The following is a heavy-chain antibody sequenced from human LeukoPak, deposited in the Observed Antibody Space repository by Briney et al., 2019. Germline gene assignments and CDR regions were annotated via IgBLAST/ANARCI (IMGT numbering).Heavy chain of an antibody. CDR1: GFTFSSYH. CDR3: VGMEWLRNWFDP. D-gene: IGHD3-3*01. CDR2: ISSSSSYI. Sequence: GGSLRLSCAASGFTFSSYHMNWVRQAPGKGLEWVSSISSSSSYIYYADSVKGRFTISRDNAKNSLYLQMNSLRAEDTAVYYCVGMEWLRNWFDPWGQGTLVTVSS. J-gene: IGHJ5*02. V-gene: IGHV3-21*01.